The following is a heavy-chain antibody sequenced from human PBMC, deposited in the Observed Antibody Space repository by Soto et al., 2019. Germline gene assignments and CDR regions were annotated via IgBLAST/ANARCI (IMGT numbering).Heavy chain of an antibody. J-gene: IGHJ4*02. CDR3: TTERFNWSQQDY. D-gene: IGHD1-20*01. V-gene: IGHV3-15*01. CDR1: GLTFGKAW. CDR2: INSNTDGRTK. Sequence: SLRLSCAPPGLTFGKAWISCVRQAAGEGVEGFIRINSNTDGRTKDYAAHVKVSLTIARDDTKSSLYLQMNSLKTEDTAVYYCTTERFNWSQQDYWGQGTLVTVSS.